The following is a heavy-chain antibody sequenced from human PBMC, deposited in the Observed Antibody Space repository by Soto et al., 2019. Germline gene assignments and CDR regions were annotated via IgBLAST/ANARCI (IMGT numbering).Heavy chain of an antibody. V-gene: IGHV4-34*01. CDR2: ISRSGTT. J-gene: IGHJ5*02. D-gene: IGHD3-10*01. CDR1: GGSFNDNY. Sequence: QVQLQQWGAGLLKPSETLSLSCAVYGGSFNDNYYTWFRQPPGKGLEWIGEISRSGTTKYIPSLKGRAWILFATPTPKVSLKVPSVTAEDTAMYYCATSLWFGTEVELWGQGAVATVSS. CDR3: ATSLWFGTEVEL.